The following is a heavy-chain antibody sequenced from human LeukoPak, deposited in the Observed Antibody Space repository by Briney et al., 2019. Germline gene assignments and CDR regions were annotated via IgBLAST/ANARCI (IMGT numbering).Heavy chain of an antibody. D-gene: IGHD6-13*01. CDR2: IYYSGST. J-gene: IGHJ4*02. Sequence: SETLSLTCTVSGGSISSSSYYWGWIRQPPGKGLEWIGSIYYSGSTYYNPSLKSRVTISVDTSKNQFSLKLSSVTAADTAVYYCARDQPPAAGTRMRYFDYWGQGTLVTVSS. V-gene: IGHV4-39*07. CDR3: ARDQPPAAGTRMRYFDY. CDR1: GGSISSSSYY.